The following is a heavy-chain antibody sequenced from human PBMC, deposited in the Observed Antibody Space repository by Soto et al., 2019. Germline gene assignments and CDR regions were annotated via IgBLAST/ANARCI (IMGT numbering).Heavy chain of an antibody. J-gene: IGHJ2*01. V-gene: IGHV2-5*02. CDR1: GMSLTRSGLS. Sequence: QITLQESGPALVRPTQTLTLACTFSGMSLTRSGLSVGWVRQSPGKALEWLALIYWDDTRRYNPSLRGRVTITKDASTNLLVLTMTNMEPVDTGTYFCSAQLTADGYFDRWGRGALVTVSS. CDR2: IYWDDTR. D-gene: IGHD1-1*01. CDR3: SAQLTADGYFDR.